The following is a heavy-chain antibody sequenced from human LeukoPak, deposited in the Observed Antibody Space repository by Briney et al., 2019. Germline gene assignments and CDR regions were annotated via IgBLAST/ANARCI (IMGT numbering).Heavy chain of an antibody. Sequence: GGSLRLSCAASGFTFSSYWMHWVRQAPGKGLVWVSRINSDGSSTSYADSVKGRFTISRDNAKNTPYLQMNSLRAEDTAVYYCARDGDGIAAAGTDQGWFDPWGQGTLVTVSS. CDR2: INSDGSST. CDR1: GFTFSSYW. CDR3: ARDGDGIAAAGTDQGWFDP. J-gene: IGHJ5*02. D-gene: IGHD6-13*01. V-gene: IGHV3-74*01.